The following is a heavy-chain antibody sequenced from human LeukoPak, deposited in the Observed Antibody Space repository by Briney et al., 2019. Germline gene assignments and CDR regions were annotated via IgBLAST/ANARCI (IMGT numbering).Heavy chain of an antibody. D-gene: IGHD3-22*01. CDR2: IYYSGST. J-gene: IGHJ4*02. Sequence: AQTLSLPCTLSCGSLRSGDYLWRWIRHPPGRRLEWFGYIYYSGSTYYPPSLKRRVPISVNTPKNQLSLKLSSVTAAETAMYYCVRDVDYYDSGGYGSVWGQGTLVTVSS. V-gene: IGHV4-30-4*01. CDR3: VRDVDYYDSGGYGSV. CDR1: CGSLRSGDYL.